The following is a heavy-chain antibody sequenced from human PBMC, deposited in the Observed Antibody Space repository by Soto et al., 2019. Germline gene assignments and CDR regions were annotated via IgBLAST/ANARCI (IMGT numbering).Heavy chain of an antibody. CDR1: GGTFSSYS. J-gene: IGHJ6*02. CDR3: ARDQAGAAGTSGYYYYGMDV. Sequence: SVKVSCKASGGTFSSYSISWVRQAPGQGLEWMGGIIPIFGTANYAQKFQGRVTITADESTSTAYMELSSLRSEDTAVYYCARDQAGAAGTSGYYYYGMDVWGQGTTVTVSS. CDR2: IIPIFGTA. V-gene: IGHV1-69*13. D-gene: IGHD6-13*01.